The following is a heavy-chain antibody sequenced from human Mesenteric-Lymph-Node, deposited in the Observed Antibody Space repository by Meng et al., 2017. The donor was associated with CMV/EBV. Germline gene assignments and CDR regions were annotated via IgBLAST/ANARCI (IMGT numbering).Heavy chain of an antibody. D-gene: IGHD6-13*01. CDR3: ARIHSQGSSSWYKLYYFDY. CDR2: INHSGST. Sequence: FSGYYWSWIRQPPGKGLEWMGEINHSGSTNYNPSLKSRVTISGDTSKNQFSLKLSSVTAADTAVYYCARIHSQGSSSWYKLYYFDYWGQGTLVTVSS. CDR1: FSGYY. J-gene: IGHJ4*02. V-gene: IGHV4-34*01.